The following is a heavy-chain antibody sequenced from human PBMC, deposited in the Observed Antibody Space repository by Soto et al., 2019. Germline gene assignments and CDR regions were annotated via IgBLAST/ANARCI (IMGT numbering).Heavy chain of an antibody. J-gene: IGHJ4*02. Sequence: PGGSLRLSCVASSGFTFSSHWMHWVRQAPGKGLVWVSRINNDGSGTSYADSVKGRFTISRDNAKNTLSLQMNSLTADDTAVYYCARDTNGLHYWGQGTLVTVSS. V-gene: IGHV3-74*01. CDR3: ARDTNGLHY. D-gene: IGHD2-8*01. CDR1: SGFTFSSHW. CDR2: INNDGSGT.